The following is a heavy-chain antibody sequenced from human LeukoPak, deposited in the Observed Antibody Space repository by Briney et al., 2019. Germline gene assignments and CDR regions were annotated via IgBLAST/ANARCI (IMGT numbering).Heavy chain of an antibody. Sequence: GGSLRLSCAASGFTFSSYSMNWVRQAPGKGLEWVSSISSSSSYIYYADSVKGRFTISRDNSKNTLYLQMNSLRAEDTAVYYCAKDLSSSWYNGCFDYWGQGTLVTVSS. CDR2: ISSSSSYI. D-gene: IGHD6-13*01. J-gene: IGHJ4*02. V-gene: IGHV3-21*04. CDR1: GFTFSSYS. CDR3: AKDLSSSWYNGCFDY.